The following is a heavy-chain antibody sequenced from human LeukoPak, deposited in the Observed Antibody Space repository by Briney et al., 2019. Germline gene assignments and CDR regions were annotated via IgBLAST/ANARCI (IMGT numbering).Heavy chain of an antibody. J-gene: IGHJ4*02. CDR1: GGSFSGYY. D-gene: IGHD5-18*01. Sequence: SETLSLTCAVYGGSFSGYYWSWIRQPPGKGLEWIGEINHSGSTNYNPSLKSRVTISVDTSKNQFSLKLSSVTAADTAVYYCASGLGYSYGSDYWGQGTLVTVSS. CDR3: ASGLGYSYGSDY. CDR2: INHSGST. V-gene: IGHV4-34*01.